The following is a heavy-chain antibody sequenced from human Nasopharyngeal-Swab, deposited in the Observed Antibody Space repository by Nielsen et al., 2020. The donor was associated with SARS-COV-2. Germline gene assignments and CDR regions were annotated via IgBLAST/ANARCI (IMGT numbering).Heavy chain of an antibody. CDR1: GGSISSGSIRSYY. Sequence: ESLKISCTVSGGSISSGSIRSYYWSWIRQPPGKGLEWIGYFSYTGITNYNPSLKSRVTISVDMSKNQFSLKLSSVAAADTAVYYCAREVVEGLVDSWGQGTLVNVSS. CDR2: FSYTGIT. V-gene: IGHV4-61*01. CDR3: AREVVEGLVDS. J-gene: IGHJ4*02. D-gene: IGHD1-1*01.